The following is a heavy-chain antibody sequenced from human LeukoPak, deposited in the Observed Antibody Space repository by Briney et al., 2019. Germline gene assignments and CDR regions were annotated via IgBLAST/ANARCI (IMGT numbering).Heavy chain of an antibody. J-gene: IGHJ6*02. CDR1: GFTFSSYS. D-gene: IGHD2-2*01. V-gene: IGHV3-21*01. CDR3: ARSIVVVTAAPDCYYYGMDV. Sequence: PGGSLRLSCAASGFTFSSYSMNWVRQAPGKGLEWVSSISSSSSYIYYADSVKGRFTISRDNAKNSLYLQMNSLRAEDTAVYYCARSIVVVTAAPDCYYYGMDVWGQGTTVTVSS. CDR2: ISSSSSYI.